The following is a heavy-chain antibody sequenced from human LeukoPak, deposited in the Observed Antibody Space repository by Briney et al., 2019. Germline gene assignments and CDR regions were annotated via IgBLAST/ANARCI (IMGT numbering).Heavy chain of an antibody. D-gene: IGHD5-24*01. CDR1: GGSFSGYY. V-gene: IGHV4-34*01. CDR2: INHSGST. Sequence: PSETLSLTCAVYGGSFSGYYWSWIRQPPGKGMEWIGEINHSGSTNYNPSLKSRVTISVDTSKNQFSLKLSSVTAADTAVYYCARGMATRGPSYYGMDVWGKGTTVTVSS. J-gene: IGHJ6*04. CDR3: ARGMATRGPSYYGMDV.